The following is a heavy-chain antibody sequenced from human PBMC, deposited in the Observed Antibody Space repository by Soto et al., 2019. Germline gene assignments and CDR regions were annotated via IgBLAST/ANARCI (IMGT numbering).Heavy chain of an antibody. V-gene: IGHV4-59*01. Sequence: SETLSLTCTVSGGSISSYYWSWIRQPPGKGLEWIGYIYYSGSTNYNPSLKSRVTISVDTSKNQFSLKLSSVTAADTAVYYCARDAGSTSPYNWFDPWGQGTLVTVSS. CDR3: ARDAGSTSPYNWFDP. CDR1: GGSISSYY. D-gene: IGHD2-2*01. CDR2: IYYSGST. J-gene: IGHJ5*02.